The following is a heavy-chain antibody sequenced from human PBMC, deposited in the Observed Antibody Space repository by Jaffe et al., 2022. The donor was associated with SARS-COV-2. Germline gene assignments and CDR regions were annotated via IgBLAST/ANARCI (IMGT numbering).Heavy chain of an antibody. J-gene: IGHJ5*02. CDR2: TRNKANSYTT. CDR1: GFTFSDHY. D-gene: IGHD6-19*01. CDR3: ARVVTDSSGLSFDP. V-gene: IGHV3-72*01. Sequence: EVQLVESGGGLVQPGGSLRLSCAASGFTFSDHYMDWVRQAPGKGLEWVGRTRNKANSYTTEYAASVKGRFTISRDDSKNSLYLQMNSLKTEDTAVYYCARVVTDSSGLSFDPWGQGTLVTVSS.